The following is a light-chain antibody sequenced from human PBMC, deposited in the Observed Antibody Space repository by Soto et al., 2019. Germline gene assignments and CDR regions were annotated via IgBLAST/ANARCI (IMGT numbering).Light chain of an antibody. V-gene: IGKV4-1*01. CDR2: WAS. CDR1: QSVLYTLNKESY. J-gene: IGKJ1*01. CDR3: QQYLHTPRT. Sequence: DAVMTQSPDSLAVSLGERATINCKSNQSVLYTLNKESYLDWYQQTPGQPPKLLIYWASTRESGVPDRFSGTGSGTDFNLTISGLQTEDVAVYFCQQYLHTPRTFGQGTKVEIK.